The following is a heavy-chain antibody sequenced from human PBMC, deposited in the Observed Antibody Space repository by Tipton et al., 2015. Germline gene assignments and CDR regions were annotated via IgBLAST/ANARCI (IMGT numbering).Heavy chain of an antibody. CDR3: AREDGFSLFFDY. CDR1: GFSFSTYA. CDR2: INSDGRTT. D-gene: IGHD5-24*01. Sequence: SLRLSCAASGFSFSTYAMNWVRQAPGKGLEWVSHINSDGRTTSYADSVEGRFTISRDNAKNTLYLQMNSLRVEDTAVYYCAREDGFSLFFDYWGQGTLVTVSS. J-gene: IGHJ4*02. V-gene: IGHV3-74*01.